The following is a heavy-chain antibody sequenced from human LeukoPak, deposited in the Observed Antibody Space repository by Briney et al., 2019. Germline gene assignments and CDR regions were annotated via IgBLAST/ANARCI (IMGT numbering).Heavy chain of an antibody. CDR3: VREGPIRFLEQIDY. D-gene: IGHD3-3*01. Sequence: SETLSLTCTVSSYSTSRGYYWGWIRQSPGKGLEWIGNIHHTGTTSYNPSLESRVTISLDLSKNQFSLRLSSVTAADTALYYCVREGPIRFLEQIDYWGQGALVTVSS. V-gene: IGHV4-38-2*02. CDR1: SYSTSRGYY. CDR2: IHHTGTT. J-gene: IGHJ4*02.